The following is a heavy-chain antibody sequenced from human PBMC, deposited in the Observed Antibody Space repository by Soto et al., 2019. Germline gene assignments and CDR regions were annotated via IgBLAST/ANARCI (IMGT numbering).Heavy chain of an antibody. CDR2: TWHDGSNK. J-gene: IGHJ2*01. CDR1: GFSFSSYG. D-gene: IGHD3-10*01. Sequence: VQLVESGGGVVQPGRSLTLSCGASGFSFSSYGMHWVRQAPGKGLEWVAVTWHDGSNKYYADSVKGRFTISRDNSKNTVHLQMHSLRAEDTAVYYCARDVIYGSGCLDLWGRGTPVTVSS. CDR3: ARDVIYGSGCLDL. V-gene: IGHV3-33*01.